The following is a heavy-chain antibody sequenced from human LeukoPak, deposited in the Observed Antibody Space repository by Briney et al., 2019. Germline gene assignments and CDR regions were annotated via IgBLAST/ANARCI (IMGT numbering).Heavy chain of an antibody. D-gene: IGHD3-22*01. Sequence: GGSLRLSCAASGFTFSSYGMHWVRQAPGKGLEWVAVIWYDGSNKYYADSVKGRFTISRDNSKNTLYLQMNSLRAEDTAVYYCARESLEYYYDSSGYYYNYWGQGTLVNVSS. J-gene: IGHJ4*02. CDR1: GFTFSSYG. V-gene: IGHV3-33*01. CDR3: ARESLEYYYDSSGYYYNY. CDR2: IWYDGSNK.